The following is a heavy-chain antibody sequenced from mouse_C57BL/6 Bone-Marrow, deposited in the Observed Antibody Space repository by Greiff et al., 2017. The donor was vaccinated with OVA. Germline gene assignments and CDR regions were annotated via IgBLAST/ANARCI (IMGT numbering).Heavy chain of an antibody. CDR3: ARKLVPWFAY. Sequence: VQLQESGPELVKPGASVKLSCKASGYTFTSYDINWVKQRPGQGLQWIGWIYPRDGSTTYNEKFKGKATVTVDTSSSTAYMELHSLTAEDSAVYFCARKLVPWFAYWGQGTLVTVSA. CDR1: GYTFTSYD. D-gene: IGHD4-1*01. CDR2: IYPRDGST. V-gene: IGHV1-85*01. J-gene: IGHJ3*01.